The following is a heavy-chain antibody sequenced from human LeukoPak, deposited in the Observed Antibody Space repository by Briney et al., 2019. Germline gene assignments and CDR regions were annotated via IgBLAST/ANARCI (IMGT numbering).Heavy chain of an antibody. CDR1: GFNFSSYA. J-gene: IGHJ4*02. Sequence: GGSLRLSCAASGFNFSSYAMHWVRQAPGKGLEWVAVISYDGSNKYYADSVKGRFTISRDNSKNTLYLQMNSLRAEDTAVYYCARYRTNGLFDYWGQGTLVTVSS. D-gene: IGHD1-14*01. V-gene: IGHV3-30-3*01. CDR2: ISYDGSNK. CDR3: ARYRTNGLFDY.